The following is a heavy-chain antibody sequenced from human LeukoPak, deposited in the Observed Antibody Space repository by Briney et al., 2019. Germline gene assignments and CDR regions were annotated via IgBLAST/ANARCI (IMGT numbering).Heavy chain of an antibody. CDR3: ARVGDYGDYYGEGYFDY. J-gene: IGHJ4*02. D-gene: IGHD4-17*01. V-gene: IGHV3-21*01. Sequence: GGSLRLSCAASGFTFSSYSMNWVRQAPGKGLEWVSSISSSSSYIYYADSVKGRFTISRDNAKNSLYLQMNSLRAEDTAVYYCARVGDYGDYYGEGYFDYWGQGTLVTVSS. CDR1: GFTFSSYS. CDR2: ISSSSSYI.